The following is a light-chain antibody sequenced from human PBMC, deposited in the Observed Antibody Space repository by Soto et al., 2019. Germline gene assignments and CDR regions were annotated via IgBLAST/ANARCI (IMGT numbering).Light chain of an antibody. J-gene: IGLJ3*02. Sequence: QSALTQPRSVSGSPGQSVTISCAGTRSDVGAYNWVSWYQQHPGKVPKLSIYDVSRRPSGVPDRFSGSKSGNTASLTISGLQADDEADYYCCSYAGSYTLVFGGGTKLTVL. V-gene: IGLV2-11*01. CDR2: DVS. CDR1: RSDVGAYNW. CDR3: CSYAGSYTLV.